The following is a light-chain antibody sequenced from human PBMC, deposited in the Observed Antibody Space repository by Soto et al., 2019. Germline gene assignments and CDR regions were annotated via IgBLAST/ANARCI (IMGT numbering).Light chain of an antibody. CDR2: AAF. Sequence: DIQMTQSPSSLSASVGDRVTITCRANQSISNYLNWYQQNPGKAPKLLIYAAFSLQSGVPSRFSGSGSGTDFTLTISSLQPEDFATYYCQQSYSTPLYTFGQGTKLEIK. CDR1: QSISNY. V-gene: IGKV1-39*01. CDR3: QQSYSTPLYT. J-gene: IGKJ2*01.